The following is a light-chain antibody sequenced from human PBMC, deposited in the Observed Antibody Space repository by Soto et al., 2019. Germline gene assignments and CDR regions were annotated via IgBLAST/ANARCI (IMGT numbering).Light chain of an antibody. J-gene: IGLJ3*02. CDR2: STN. CDR1: SGSVSTSYY. Sequence: QTVVTQEPSFSVSPGGTVTLTCGLNSGSVSTSYYPSWYQQNPGQAPRTLIYSTNTRSSGVPDRFSGSILGNKAALTITGAQADDESDYYCVLYMGNGIRVFGGGTKLTVL. CDR3: VLYMGNGIRV. V-gene: IGLV8-61*01.